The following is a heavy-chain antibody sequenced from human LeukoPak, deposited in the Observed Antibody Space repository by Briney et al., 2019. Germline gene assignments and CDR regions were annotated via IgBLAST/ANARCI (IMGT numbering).Heavy chain of an antibody. CDR2: IYYSGST. CDR3: ASGIAAAGRWVWFDP. J-gene: IGHJ5*02. D-gene: IGHD6-13*01. V-gene: IGHV4-39*01. Sequence: PSETLSLTCTVSGGSISSSSYYWGWIRQPPGKGLEWIGSIYYSGSTYYNPSLKSRVTISVDTSKNQFSLKLSSVTAADTAVYYGASGIAAAGRWVWFDPWGQGTLVTVSS. CDR1: GGSISSSSYY.